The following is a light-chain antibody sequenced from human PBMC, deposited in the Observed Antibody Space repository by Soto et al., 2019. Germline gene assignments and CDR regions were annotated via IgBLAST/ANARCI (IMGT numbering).Light chain of an antibody. V-gene: IGLV2-14*01. CDR2: EVS. J-gene: IGLJ3*02. CDR3: SSQTTSSTLV. CDR1: SSDVGGYNY. Sequence: QSALTQPASVSGSPGQSITISCTATSSDVGGYNYVSWYQQHPGKAPKLMIYEVSNRPSGVSNRFSGSKSGNTASLTISGLQAEDEADYYCSSQTTSSTLVFGGGTKLTVL.